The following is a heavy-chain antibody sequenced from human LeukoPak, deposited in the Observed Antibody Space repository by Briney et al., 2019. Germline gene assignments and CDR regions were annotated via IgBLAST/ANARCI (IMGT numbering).Heavy chain of an antibody. V-gene: IGHV3-21*01. D-gene: IGHD5-18*01. CDR1: GFXFSSYS. CDR2: ISSSSSYI. Sequence: GSLRLSCAASGFXFSSYSMDWVRQAPGKGLEWVSSISSSSSYIYYADSVKGRFTISRDNAKNSLYLQMNSLRAEDTAVYYCARDGYSYGYYFDYWGQGTLVTVSS. CDR3: ARDGYSYGYYFDY. J-gene: IGHJ4*02.